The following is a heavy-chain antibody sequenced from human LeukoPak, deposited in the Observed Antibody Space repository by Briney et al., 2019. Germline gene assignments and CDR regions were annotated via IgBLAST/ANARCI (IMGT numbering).Heavy chain of an antibody. Sequence: SETLSLTCAVYGGSFSGYYWSWIRQPPGKGLEWIGEINHSGSTNYNPSLKSRVTISVDTSKNQFSLKLSSVTAADTAVYYCARTRITIFGVVILGGNNRFDPWGQGTLVTVSS. CDR2: INHSGST. CDR3: ARTRITIFGVVILGGNNRFDP. V-gene: IGHV4-34*01. CDR1: GGSFSGYY. J-gene: IGHJ5*02. D-gene: IGHD3-3*01.